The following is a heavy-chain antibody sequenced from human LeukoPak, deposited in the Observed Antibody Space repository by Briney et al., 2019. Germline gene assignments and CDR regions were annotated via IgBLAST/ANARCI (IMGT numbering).Heavy chain of an antibody. J-gene: IGHJ3*02. D-gene: IGHD6-13*01. CDR3: ARYGFSSSWQGGWHAFDI. Sequence: ASVKVSCKASGYTLTSYYMHWVRQAPGQGLEWMGIINPTVGDTIYAQKFQGRVTMTRDMSTSTVYMELSSLRSDDTAVYYCARYGFSSSWQGGWHAFDIWGQGTMVTISS. CDR1: GYTLTSYY. V-gene: IGHV1-46*01. CDR2: INPTVGDT.